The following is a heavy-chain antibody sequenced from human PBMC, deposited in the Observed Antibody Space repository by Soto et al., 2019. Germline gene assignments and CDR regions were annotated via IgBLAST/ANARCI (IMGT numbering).Heavy chain of an antibody. Sequence: SETLSLTCTVSGGSISSSSYYWGWIRQPPGKGLEWIGSIYYSGSTYYNPSLKSRVTISVDTSKNQFSLKLSSVTAADTAVYYCKFGELNYYGMDVWGQGTTVTVSS. V-gene: IGHV4-39*01. D-gene: IGHD3-10*01. CDR2: IYYSGST. CDR3: KFGELNYYGMDV. J-gene: IGHJ6*02. CDR1: GGSISSSSYY.